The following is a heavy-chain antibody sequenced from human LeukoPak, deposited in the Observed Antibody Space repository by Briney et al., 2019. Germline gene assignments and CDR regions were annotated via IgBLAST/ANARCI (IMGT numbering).Heavy chain of an antibody. J-gene: IGHJ6*02. Sequence: GGSLRLSCAASGFTFDDYAMRWVRQAPGKGLEWVSLISGDGGSTYYADSVKGRFTISRDNSKNSLYLQMNSLRTEDTALYYCAKETGDPNYYYYYGMDVWGQGTTVTVSS. D-gene: IGHD2-21*02. CDR2: ISGDGGST. CDR3: AKETGDPNYYYYYGMDV. CDR1: GFTFDDYA. V-gene: IGHV3-43*02.